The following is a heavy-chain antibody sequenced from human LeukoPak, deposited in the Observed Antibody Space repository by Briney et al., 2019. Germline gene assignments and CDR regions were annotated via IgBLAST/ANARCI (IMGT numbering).Heavy chain of an antibody. V-gene: IGHV3-30*04. CDR3: AKDRDWYYFDY. Sequence: GGSLRLSCAASGFTFSSFAIHWVRQAPGKGLEWVAVISYDGSNKYYADSVKGRFTISRDNSKNTLYLQMNSLRAEDTAVYYCAKDRDWYYFDYWGQGTLVTVSS. CDR1: GFTFSSFA. CDR2: ISYDGSNK. D-gene: IGHD5-24*01. J-gene: IGHJ4*02.